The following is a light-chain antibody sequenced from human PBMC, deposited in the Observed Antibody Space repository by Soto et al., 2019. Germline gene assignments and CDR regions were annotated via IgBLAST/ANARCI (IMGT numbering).Light chain of an antibody. CDR3: SSYTTSSTWV. CDR1: SSDIGRYNY. Sequence: QSALTQPASVSGSPGQSITISCTGTSSDIGRYNYVSWFQQHPGKAPKLMIYEVSNWPSGASNRFSGSKSGNTASLTISGLQAEDEADYYCSSYTTSSTWVFGGGTKVTVL. J-gene: IGLJ3*02. CDR2: EVS. V-gene: IGLV2-14*01.